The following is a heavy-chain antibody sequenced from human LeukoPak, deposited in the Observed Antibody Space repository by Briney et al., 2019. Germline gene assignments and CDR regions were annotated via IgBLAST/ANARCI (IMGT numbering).Heavy chain of an antibody. D-gene: IGHD5-18*01. CDR2: ISNDGNKK. J-gene: IGHJ4*02. CDR3: AKDRYSYAFEYSDS. V-gene: IGHV3-30*18. CDR1: GFTFSSYG. Sequence: GGSLRLSCAASGFTFSSYGMHWVRQAPGKGLDWVAVISNDGNKKYYADSVKGRFTISRDNSKNTLSLQVSSLRTEDTAVYYCAKDRYSYAFEYSDSWXQXTXVTVSS.